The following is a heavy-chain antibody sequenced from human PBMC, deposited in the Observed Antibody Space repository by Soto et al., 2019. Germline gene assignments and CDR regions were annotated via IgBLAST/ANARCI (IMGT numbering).Heavy chain of an antibody. V-gene: IGHV5-51*01. J-gene: IGHJ3*02. D-gene: IGHD3-22*01. CDR1: GYSFTSYW. CDR2: IYPGDSDT. Sequence: PGESLKISCKGSGYSFTSYWIGWVRQMPGKGLEWMGIIYPGDSDTRYSPSFQGQVTISADKSISTAYLQWSSLKASDTAMYYCASGYYYDSSGYYYVRAFDIWGQGTMVTVS. CDR3: ASGYYYDSSGYYYVRAFDI.